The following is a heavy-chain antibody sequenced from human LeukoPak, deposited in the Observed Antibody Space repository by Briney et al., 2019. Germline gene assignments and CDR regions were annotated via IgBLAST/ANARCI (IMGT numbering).Heavy chain of an antibody. CDR2: INPSGGST. D-gene: IGHD2-2*01. CDR3: ARERLHCSSTSCQDY. CDR1: GYTFTSYY. Sequence: ASVKVSCKASGYTFTSYYMHWVRQAPGQGLEWRGIINPSGGSTSYAQKFQGRVTMTRDMSTSTVYMELSSLRSEDTAVYYCARERLHCSSTSCQDYWGQGTLVTVSS. V-gene: IGHV1-46*01. J-gene: IGHJ4*02.